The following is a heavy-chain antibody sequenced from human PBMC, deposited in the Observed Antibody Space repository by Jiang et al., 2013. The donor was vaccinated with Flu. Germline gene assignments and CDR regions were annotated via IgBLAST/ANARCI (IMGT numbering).Heavy chain of an antibody. CDR2: ISSSGSYI. CDR1: GFTFSSYS. CDR3: ARDGQGYCSSTSCYEGDVDYYYGMDV. J-gene: IGHJ6*02. V-gene: IGHV3-21*01. Sequence: QLLESGGGLVKPGGSLRLSCAASGFTFSSYSMNWVRQAPGKGLEWVSSISSSGSYIYYADSVKGRFTISRDNAKNSLYLQMNSLRAEDTAVYYCARDGQGYCSSTSCYEGDVDYYYGMDVWGQGTTVTVSS. D-gene: IGHD2-2*01.